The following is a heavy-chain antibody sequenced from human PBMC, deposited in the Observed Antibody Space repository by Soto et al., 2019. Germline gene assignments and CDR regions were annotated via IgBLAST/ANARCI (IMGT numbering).Heavy chain of an antibody. Sequence: PSQTQSLTWTVGGDCLRRGSDYRSWIRQPPGKGLEWIGYISHSGRTNYDPSLKSRLTMSVDTSQNQFSLQLNSVTAADTAVYYCSYGSSFDYWGQGTLVTVS. CDR1: GDCLRRGSDY. CDR2: ISHSGRT. D-gene: IGHD3-10*01. CDR3: SYGSSFDY. V-gene: IGHV4-61*01. J-gene: IGHJ4*02.